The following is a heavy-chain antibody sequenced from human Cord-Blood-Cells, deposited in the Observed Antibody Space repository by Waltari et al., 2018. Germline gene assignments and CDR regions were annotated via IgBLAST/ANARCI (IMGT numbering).Heavy chain of an antibody. V-gene: IGHV1-69*01. J-gene: IGHJ3*02. CDR2: IIPIFGTA. CDR1: GGTFSSYA. CDR3: ASGYCTNGVCYDAFDI. D-gene: IGHD2-8*01. Sequence: QVQLVQSEAEVKKPGSSVKVSCKASGGTFSSYAISWVRQATGQGLEWMGGIIPIFGTANYAQKFQGRVTITADESTSTAYMELSSLRSEDTAVYYCASGYCTNGVCYDAFDIWGQGTMVTVSS.